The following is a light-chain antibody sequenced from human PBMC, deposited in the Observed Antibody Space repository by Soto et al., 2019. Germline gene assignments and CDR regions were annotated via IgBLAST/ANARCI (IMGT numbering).Light chain of an antibody. CDR3: QQYNNWPPLT. J-gene: IGKJ4*01. CDR1: QSVGSK. CDR2: DAF. Sequence: EVVMTQSPATLSVSPGERATLSCRASQSVGSKLAWYQQKPGQAPRLLIFDAFTSATGIPARFSGSGSGTEFTLFISSLQSEDFAVYYCQQYNNWPPLTFGGGTKVE. V-gene: IGKV3-15*01.